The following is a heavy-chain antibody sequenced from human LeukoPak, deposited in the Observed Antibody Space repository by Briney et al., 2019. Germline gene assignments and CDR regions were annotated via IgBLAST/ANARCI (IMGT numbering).Heavy chain of an antibody. Sequence: SETLSLTCTVSGGSISSSSYYWGWIRQPPGKGLEWIGSIYYSGSTYYNPSLKSRVTISVDTSKNQFSLKLSSVTAADTAVYYCARGDTAMATSSYMDVWGKGTTVTVSS. CDR1: GGSISSSSYY. J-gene: IGHJ6*03. D-gene: IGHD5-18*01. V-gene: IGHV4-39*07. CDR3: ARGDTAMATSSYMDV. CDR2: IYYSGST.